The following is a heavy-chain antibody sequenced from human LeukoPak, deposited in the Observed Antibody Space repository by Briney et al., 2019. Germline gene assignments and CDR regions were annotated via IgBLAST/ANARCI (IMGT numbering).Heavy chain of an antibody. V-gene: IGHV1-18*04. Sequence: ASVKVSCKASGYTFTGYYMHWVRQAPGQGLEWMGWISAYNGNTNYAQKLQGRVTMTTDTSTSTAYMELRSLRSDDTAVYYCARRSVVVPANFDYWGQGTLVTVSS. CDR1: GYTFTGYY. CDR3: ARRSVVVPANFDY. CDR2: ISAYNGNT. D-gene: IGHD2-2*01. J-gene: IGHJ4*02.